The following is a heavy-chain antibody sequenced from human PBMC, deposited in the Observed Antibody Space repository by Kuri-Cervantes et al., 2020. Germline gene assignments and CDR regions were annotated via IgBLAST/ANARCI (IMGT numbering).Heavy chain of an antibody. J-gene: IGHJ4*02. D-gene: IGHD1-26*01. Sequence: GRSLRLSCAASGFTFSNYGMHWVRQAPGKGLEWVAVISYDGTNKYYADSVKGRFTISRDNSKNTLYLQMNSLRAEDTAVYYCAKGELLQGYFDYWGQGTLVTVSS. CDR2: ISYDGTNK. CDR1: GFTFSNYG. CDR3: AKGELLQGYFDY. V-gene: IGHV3-30*18.